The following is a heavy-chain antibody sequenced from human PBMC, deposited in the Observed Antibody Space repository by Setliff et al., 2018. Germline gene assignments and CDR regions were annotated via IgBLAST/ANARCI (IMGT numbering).Heavy chain of an antibody. CDR1: GGSISSGDYY. J-gene: IGHJ4*02. V-gene: IGHV4-30-4*08. CDR3: ARESRYYYDNLGTLDY. CDR2: IYSSGST. D-gene: IGHD3-22*01. Sequence: NPSETLSLTCTVSGGSISSGDYYWSWIRQPPGKGLEWIGYIYSSGSTYYNPSLKSRVSISVDTSKNQFSLKLSSVTAADTAVYYCARESRYYYDNLGTLDYWGQGTLVTVS.